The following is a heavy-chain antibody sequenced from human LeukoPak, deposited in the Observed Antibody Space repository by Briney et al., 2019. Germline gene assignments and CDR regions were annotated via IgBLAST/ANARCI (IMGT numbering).Heavy chain of an antibody. J-gene: IGHJ4*02. CDR3: PRGAPVLLWFGELLYN. CDR1: VYTFIDYY. CDR2: IHSNNGCT. D-gene: IGHD3-10*01. Sequence: ASVKDTCQASVYTFIDYYMHWVRQAPGKGLAWMGWIHSNNGCTNYVQKFKGRVIMNRHTSIKKAYMEPNKQSDDHRAGYYLPRGAPVLLWFGELLYNWGQGTLVTVSS. V-gene: IGHV1-2*02.